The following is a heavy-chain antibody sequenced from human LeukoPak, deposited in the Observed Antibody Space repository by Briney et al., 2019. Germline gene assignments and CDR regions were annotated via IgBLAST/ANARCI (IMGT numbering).Heavy chain of an antibody. J-gene: IGHJ4*02. D-gene: IGHD2-8*01. CDR2: IRYDGSKK. CDR3: ARDFDDANGDYYYIPDY. CDR1: GFNFSRNG. Sequence: GGSLRLSCAASGFNFSRNGMHWVRQAPGKGLEWVAFIRYDGSKKFYGDSVRGRFTISRDNSKNTLYLQMNSLRDEDTAVYCRARDFDDANGDYYYIPDYWGQGMLVTVSS. V-gene: IGHV3-30*02.